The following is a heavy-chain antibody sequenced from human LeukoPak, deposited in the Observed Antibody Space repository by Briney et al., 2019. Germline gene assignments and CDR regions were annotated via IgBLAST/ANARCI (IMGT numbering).Heavy chain of an antibody. Sequence: GGSLRLSCVASGFTFSNYWMSWVRQAPGKGLEWVANIKEDGSQKYYVDSVKGRFTISRDNAKNSLYLQMNSLRAEDTAVYYCAKDLAGSGSYSFDYWGQGTLVTVSS. V-gene: IGHV3-7*05. CDR2: IKEDGSQK. CDR1: GFTFSNYW. J-gene: IGHJ4*02. CDR3: AKDLAGSGSYSFDY. D-gene: IGHD1-26*01.